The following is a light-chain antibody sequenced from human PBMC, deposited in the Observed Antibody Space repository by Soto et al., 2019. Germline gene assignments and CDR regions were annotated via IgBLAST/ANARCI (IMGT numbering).Light chain of an antibody. CDR1: SSAVGSYNY. J-gene: IGLJ2*01. CDR3: CSYEGSYPLV. Sequence: QSVLTQPRSVSGSPGQSVTISCTGTSSAVGSYNYVSWYQQHPGKAPKLMIYDVSERPSGVPDRFSGSKSGNTASLTISGLQAEEEADDYCCSYEGSYPLVFGGGTKLTVL. V-gene: IGLV2-11*01. CDR2: DVS.